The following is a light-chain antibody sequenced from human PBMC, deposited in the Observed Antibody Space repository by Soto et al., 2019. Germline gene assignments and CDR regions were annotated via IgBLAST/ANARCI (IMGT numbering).Light chain of an antibody. CDR3: QQYKNWPLT. CDR1: QSVSSN. V-gene: IGKV3D-15*01. Sequence: IVKTQSPATLSVSPGESATLSCRASQSVSSNLAWYQQKPGQTPRLLIHGASTRATRIPGRFSGSGSGTEFTLTISSLQSEDFAVYYCQQYKNWPLTFGGGTKVDIK. J-gene: IGKJ4*01. CDR2: GAS.